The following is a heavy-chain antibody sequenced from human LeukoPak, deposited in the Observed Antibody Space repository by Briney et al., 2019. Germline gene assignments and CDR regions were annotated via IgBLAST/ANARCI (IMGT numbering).Heavy chain of an antibody. V-gene: IGHV3-30*14. CDR2: ISFDGNNK. CDR3: AKDRWSSPVSSSDM. Sequence: GRSLRLSCAASGFTFSSYAIHWVRQGPGKGLEWVAVISFDGNNKYYADSVKGRFTISRDNSKNTLSLQVNSLRPEDTAVYYCAKDRWSSPVSSSDMWGQGTMVTVSS. D-gene: IGHD2/OR15-2a*01. J-gene: IGHJ3*02. CDR1: GFTFSSYA.